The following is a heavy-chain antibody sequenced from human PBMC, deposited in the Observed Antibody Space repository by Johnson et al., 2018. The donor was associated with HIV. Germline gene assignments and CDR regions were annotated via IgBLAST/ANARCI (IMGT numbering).Heavy chain of an antibody. CDR3: ARGALGAFDI. D-gene: IGHD3-3*02. CDR2: INWNGGST. J-gene: IGHJ3*02. V-gene: IGHV3-20*04. CDR1: GFTVSSNY. Sequence: VQLVESGGGLVQPGGSLRLSCAASGFTVSSNYMSWVRQGPGKGLEWVSVINWNGGSTGYADSVKGRFTISRDNAKNSLYLQMNSLRAEDTALYYCARGALGAFDIWGQGTMVTVSS.